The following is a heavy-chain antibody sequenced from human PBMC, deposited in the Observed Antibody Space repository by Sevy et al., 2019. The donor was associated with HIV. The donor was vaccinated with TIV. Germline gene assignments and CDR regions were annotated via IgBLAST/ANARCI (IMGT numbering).Heavy chain of an antibody. V-gene: IGHV3-72*01. CDR1: GFTFSDHY. CDR3: ASWHPAGGIDY. Sequence: GGSLRLSCAASGFTFSDHYMDWVRQAPGKGLEWVGRIRNRANGYTKKYAASVKGRFSISREDSKNSLYLQMNSLETEDTAVYYCASWHPAGGIDYWGQGTLVTVSS. D-gene: IGHD6-13*01. CDR2: IRNRANGYTK. J-gene: IGHJ4*01.